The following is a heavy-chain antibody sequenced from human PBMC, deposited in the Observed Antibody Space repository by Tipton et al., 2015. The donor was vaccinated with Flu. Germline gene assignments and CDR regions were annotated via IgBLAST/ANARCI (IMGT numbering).Heavy chain of an antibody. V-gene: IGHV4-39*07. Sequence: GLVKPSETLSLTCTVSDDSISSGRYYWGWIRQPPGKGLEWIANLYYSGSTYYNPSLKSRVTISVDTSKNQISLKLSSVTAADTAVYYCARYPESNYHWFGPWGQGALVTVSS. D-gene: IGHD4-11*01. CDR3: ARYPESNYHWFGP. J-gene: IGHJ5*02. CDR1: DDSISSGRYY. CDR2: LYYSGST.